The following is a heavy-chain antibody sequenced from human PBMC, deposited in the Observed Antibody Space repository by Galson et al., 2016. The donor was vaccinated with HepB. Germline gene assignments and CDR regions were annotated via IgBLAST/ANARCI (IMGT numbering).Heavy chain of an antibody. CDR3: AREWHWLDGFDY. D-gene: IGHD6-19*01. V-gene: IGHV3-33*01. CDR1: GFSVSSHG. J-gene: IGHJ4*02. CDR2: IWYNGVNK. Sequence: SLMLLCSTFGFSVSSHGMNWVRQAPGKGLEWVAIIWYNGVNKNYAESVKGRFTISRENSKNTVYLQMNSLGAEDTAVYYCAREWHWLDGFDYWGQGTLVTVSS.